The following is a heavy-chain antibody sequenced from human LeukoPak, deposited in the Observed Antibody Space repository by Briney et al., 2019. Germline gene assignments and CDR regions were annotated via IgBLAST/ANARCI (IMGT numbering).Heavy chain of an antibody. J-gene: IGHJ5*02. CDR2: IYYSGST. V-gene: IGHV4-39*01. D-gene: IGHD3-10*01. Sequence: KPSETLSLTCTVSGGSISGSSYYWGWIRQPPGKGLEWIGTIYYSGSTYYNPSLRSRVTISVDTSKNQFSLKLSSVTAADTAVYFCARPPPFYYGSGNNWFDPWGQGTLVTVSS. CDR1: GGSISGSSYY. CDR3: ARPPPFYYGSGNNWFDP.